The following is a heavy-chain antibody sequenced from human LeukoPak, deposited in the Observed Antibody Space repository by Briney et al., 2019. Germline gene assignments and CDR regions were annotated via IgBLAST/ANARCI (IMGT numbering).Heavy chain of an antibody. CDR2: INPNSGGT. D-gene: IGHD6-19*01. J-gene: IGHJ4*02. CDR3: ARLQWLVQAFDY. Sequence: ASVKVSCKASGYTFTGYYMHWVRQAPGQGLEWMGCINPNSGGTNYAQKFQGRVTMTRDTSISTAYMELSRLRSDDTAVYYCARLQWLVQAFDYWGQGTLVTVSS. CDR1: GYTFTGYY. V-gene: IGHV1-2*02.